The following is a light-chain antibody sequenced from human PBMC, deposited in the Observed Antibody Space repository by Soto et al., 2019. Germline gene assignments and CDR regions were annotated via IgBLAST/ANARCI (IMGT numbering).Light chain of an antibody. J-gene: IGKJ1*01. CDR3: QQDGRLPWK. Sequence: DIELTHTPCSLSATAPESPAPYFMSSQSVSSSYLAWYQQKPGQAPRLLIYGASSRATGIPDRFSGSGSGTDFTLTISRLEPEDFAVYYCQQDGRLPWKFGEGTKVEI. CDR1: QSVSSSY. V-gene: IGKV3-20*01. CDR2: GAS.